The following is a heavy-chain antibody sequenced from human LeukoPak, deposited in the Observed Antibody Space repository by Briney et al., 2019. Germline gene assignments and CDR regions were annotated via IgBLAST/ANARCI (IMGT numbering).Heavy chain of an antibody. J-gene: IGHJ4*02. CDR3: AKESSYYDFWSGYPLDY. Sequence: GGSLRLSCAASGFTFSSYAMSWVRQAPGKGLEWVSAISGSGGSTNYADSVKGRFTISRDNSKNTVYLQMNSLRAEDTAVYYCAKESSYYDFWSGYPLDYWGQGTLVTVSS. CDR1: GFTFSSYA. D-gene: IGHD3-3*01. V-gene: IGHV3-23*01. CDR2: ISGSGGST.